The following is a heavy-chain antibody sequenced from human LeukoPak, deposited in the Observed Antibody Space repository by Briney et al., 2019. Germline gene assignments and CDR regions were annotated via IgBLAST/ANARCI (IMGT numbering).Heavy chain of an antibody. CDR3: AKDRTNYDFWSGSPEY. D-gene: IGHD3-3*01. J-gene: IGHJ4*02. Sequence: GGSLRLSCAASGFTFSSYAMSWVRQAPGKGLEWVSAISGSGGSTYYADSVKGRFTISRDNSKNTLYLQMNSLRAEDTAVYYCAKDRTNYDFWSGSPEYWGQGTLVTVSS. CDR1: GFTFSSYA. V-gene: IGHV3-23*01. CDR2: ISGSGGST.